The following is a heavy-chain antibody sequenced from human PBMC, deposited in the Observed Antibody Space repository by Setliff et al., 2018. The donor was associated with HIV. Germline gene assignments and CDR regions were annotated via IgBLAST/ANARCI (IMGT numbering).Heavy chain of an antibody. CDR2: FYSGGIT. CDR3: ARDFLQYGFSYFDY. J-gene: IGHJ4*02. Sequence: NPSETLSLTCTVSGASISSFSWSWIRQPAGKGLEWIGRFYSGGITSYNPSLKSRVTMSLDTSKNQFSLKLSSVTAADTAVYYCARDFLQYGFSYFDYWGQGSLVT. V-gene: IGHV4-4*07. CDR1: GASISSFS. D-gene: IGHD3-10*01.